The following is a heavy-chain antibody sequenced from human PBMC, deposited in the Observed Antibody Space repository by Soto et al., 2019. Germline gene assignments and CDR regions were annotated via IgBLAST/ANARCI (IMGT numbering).Heavy chain of an antibody. D-gene: IGHD3-16*01. CDR1: GFTFSSYS. CDR3: ARDLPVCVSFRFDP. V-gene: IGHV3-21*01. CDR2: ISSSSGYI. J-gene: IGHJ5*02. Sequence: EVQLVESGGGLVKPGGSLRLSCAASGFTFSSYSMNWVRQAPGKGLEWVSSISSSSGYIYYADSVKGRFTISRDNAKNSLYLQLNSLRAEDTSVYYGARDLPVCVSFRFDPWGQGTLVTVSS.